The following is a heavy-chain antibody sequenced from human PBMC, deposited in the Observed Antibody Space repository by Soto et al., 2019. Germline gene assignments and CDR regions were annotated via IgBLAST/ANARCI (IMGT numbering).Heavy chain of an antibody. CDR3: ARGRAGDIVVVPAAMDPYWFDP. J-gene: IGHJ5*02. Sequence: SETLSLTCAVYGGSFSGYYWSWIRQPPGKGLEWIGEINHSGSTNYNPSLKSRVTISVNTSKNQFSLKLSSVTAADTAVYYCARGRAGDIVVVPAAMDPYWFDPWGQGTLVTVSS. D-gene: IGHD2-2*01. CDR2: INHSGST. CDR1: GGSFSGYY. V-gene: IGHV4-34*01.